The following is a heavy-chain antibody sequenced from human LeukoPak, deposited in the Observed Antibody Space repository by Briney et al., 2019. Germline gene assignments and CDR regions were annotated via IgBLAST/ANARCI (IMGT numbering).Heavy chain of an antibody. CDR2: INPNSGGT. CDR1: GYTFTGYY. CDR3: AGDMVRGVILRRVLEY. V-gene: IGHV1-2*02. D-gene: IGHD3-10*01. Sequence: ASVKVSCKASGYTFTGYYMHWVRQAPVQGLEWMGWINPNSGGTNYAQKFQGRVTMTRDTSINTAYMELSRLRSDDTAVYYCAGDMVRGVILRRVLEYWGQGTLVTVSS. J-gene: IGHJ4*02.